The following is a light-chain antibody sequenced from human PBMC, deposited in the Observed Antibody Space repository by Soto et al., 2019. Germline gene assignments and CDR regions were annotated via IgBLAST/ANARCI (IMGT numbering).Light chain of an antibody. Sequence: DVQMTQSPSILSESVVDSVTITGRASQSISRWLACYQQKPGKAPKLLIYQASTLEAAVPSRFSGTGSGTEFTLTLSSLQPNQFATSHCQQHTTPFGQGTRPEIK. CDR2: QAS. CDR3: QQHTTP. CDR1: QSISRW. J-gene: IGKJ5*01. V-gene: IGKV1-5*03.